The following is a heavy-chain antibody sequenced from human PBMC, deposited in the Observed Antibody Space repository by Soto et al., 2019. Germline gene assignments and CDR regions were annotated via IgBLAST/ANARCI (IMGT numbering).Heavy chain of an antibody. Sequence: VQLVESGGGVVQPGRSLRLSCAASGFTFSSYGMHWVRQAPGKGLEWVAVISYDGSNKYYADSVKGRFTISRDNSKNTLYLQMNSLRAEDTAVYYCAKDQGGWELLSPFDYWGQGTLVTVSS. CDR2: ISYDGSNK. J-gene: IGHJ4*02. V-gene: IGHV3-30*18. CDR1: GFTFSSYG. CDR3: AKDQGGWELLSPFDY. D-gene: IGHD1-26*01.